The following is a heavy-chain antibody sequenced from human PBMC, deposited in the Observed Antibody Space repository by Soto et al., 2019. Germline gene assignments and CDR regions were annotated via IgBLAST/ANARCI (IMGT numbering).Heavy chain of an antibody. Sequence: SVKVSCKASGGTFSSYAISWVRQAPGQGLEWMGGIIPIFGTANYAQKFQGRVTITADESTSTAYMELSSLRSEDTAVYYCARAGNTYYYGTGSYYRYGMDVWGQGTTVTVSS. J-gene: IGHJ6*02. CDR2: IIPIFGTA. D-gene: IGHD3-10*01. CDR1: GGTFSSYA. V-gene: IGHV1-69*13. CDR3: ARAGNTYYYGTGSYYRYGMDV.